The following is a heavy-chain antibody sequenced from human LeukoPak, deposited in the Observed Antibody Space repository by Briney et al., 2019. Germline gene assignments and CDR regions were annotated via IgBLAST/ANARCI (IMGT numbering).Heavy chain of an antibody. V-gene: IGHV1-46*01. CDR2: INPSGGGT. CDR1: GYTFTSYY. Sequence: ASVKVSCKASGYTFTSYYMHWVRPAPGQRLEWMGIINPSGGGTSYAEKFQGRVTMNRDTSTSTVYMEQSSLRSEDTAVYYCARPYDYGDPEGEYWGQGTLVTASS. D-gene: IGHD4-17*01. CDR3: ARPYDYGDPEGEY. J-gene: IGHJ4*02.